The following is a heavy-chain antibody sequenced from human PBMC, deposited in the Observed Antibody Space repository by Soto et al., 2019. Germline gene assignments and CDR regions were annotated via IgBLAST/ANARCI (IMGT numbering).Heavy chain of an antibody. CDR3: ARSLLNVILPLAY. CDR2: INTLSGDT. V-gene: IGHV1-2*02. D-gene: IGHD3-3*02. CDR1: GYTFSGYY. J-gene: IGHJ4*02. Sequence: QVQLVQSGAEVKKPGASVKVSCKAAGYTFSGYYIHWVRQAPGEGLEWMGWINTLSGDTSFPQKCQGRLAMTRATSIDTAFMEVSRLTSDEPAIYYCARSLLNVILPLAYWGQGTLVSVSS.